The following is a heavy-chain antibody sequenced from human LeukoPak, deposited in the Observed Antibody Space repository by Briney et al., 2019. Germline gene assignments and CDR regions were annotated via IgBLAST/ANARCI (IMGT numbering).Heavy chain of an antibody. CDR1: GFYYNNYG. J-gene: IGHJ5*02. V-gene: IGHV3-23*01. CDR3: ARAELPWAIWFDP. Sequence: GGSLRLSCVASGFYYNNYGMNWVRQAPGKGLEWVSGITANSANRYYADSVKGRFTISRDNSKSTVYLQVNSLRADDTAVYYCARAELPWAIWFDPWGQGTLVTVTS. CDR2: ITANSANR. D-gene: IGHD2-2*01.